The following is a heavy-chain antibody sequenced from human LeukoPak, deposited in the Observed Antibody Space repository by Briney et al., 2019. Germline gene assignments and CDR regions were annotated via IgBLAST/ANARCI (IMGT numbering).Heavy chain of an antibody. CDR1: GFTFSSYS. CDR3: ARGLSTVVTPVVDY. Sequence: SGGSLRLSCAASGFTFSSYSMNWVRQAPGKGLEWVSSISSSSSYIYYADSVKGRFTISRDNAKNSLYLQMNSLRAEDTAVYYCARGLSTVVTPVVDYWGQGTLVTVSS. D-gene: IGHD4-23*01. CDR2: ISSSSSYI. J-gene: IGHJ4*02. V-gene: IGHV3-21*01.